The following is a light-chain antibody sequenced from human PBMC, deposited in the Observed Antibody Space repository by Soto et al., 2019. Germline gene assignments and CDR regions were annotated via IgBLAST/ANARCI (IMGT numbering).Light chain of an antibody. CDR1: QSVRISY. Sequence: EIVLTQSPGTLSLSPGERATLSCRASQSVRISYLAWYQQKPGQAPRPLIYGASSRATGIPDRFSGSGSGTDFTLTISRLEPEAVAVYYCQQYCSSLWTFCQGNTGAIK. J-gene: IGKJ1*01. CDR2: GAS. V-gene: IGKV3-20*01. CDR3: QQYCSSLWT.